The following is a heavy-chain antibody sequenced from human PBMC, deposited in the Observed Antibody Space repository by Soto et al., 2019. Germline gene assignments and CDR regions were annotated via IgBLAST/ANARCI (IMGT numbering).Heavy chain of an antibody. D-gene: IGHD1-26*01. CDR3: ARESRPGWELHYRHDY. CDR2: ISSSSSYI. J-gene: IGHJ4*02. Sequence: PGGSLRLSCAASGFTFSSYSMNWVRQAPGKGLEWVSSISSSSSYIYYADSVKGRFTISRDNAKNSLYLQMNSLRAEDTAVYYCARESRPGWELHYRHDYWGQGTLVTVSS. V-gene: IGHV3-21*01. CDR1: GFTFSSYS.